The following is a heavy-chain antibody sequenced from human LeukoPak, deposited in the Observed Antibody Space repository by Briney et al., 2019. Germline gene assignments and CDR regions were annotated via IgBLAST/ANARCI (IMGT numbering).Heavy chain of an antibody. Sequence: TPSETLSLTCTVSGGSINSYYWSWIRQPPGKGLEWIGYIYYSGSTNYNPSLKSRVTISVDTSKNQFSLKLSSVTAADTAVYYCARGVYIAAAQYAYWGQGTLVTVSS. V-gene: IGHV4-59*01. CDR3: ARGVYIAAAQYAY. CDR1: GGSINSYY. CDR2: IYYSGST. D-gene: IGHD6-13*01. J-gene: IGHJ4*02.